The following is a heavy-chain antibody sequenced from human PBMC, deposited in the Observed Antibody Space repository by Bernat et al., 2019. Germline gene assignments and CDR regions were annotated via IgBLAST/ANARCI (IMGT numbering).Heavy chain of an antibody. D-gene: IGHD6-6*01. CDR2: IHYSGST. CDR3: ARPERAARHDAFDI. CDR1: GDSISSSNYY. V-gene: IGHV4-39*01. Sequence: QLQLLESGPGLVKPSETLSLTCTVSGDSISSSNYYWAWIRQAPGKGLEWIGSIHYSGSTFYSPSLKSRVTISVDTSKNQFSLKLSSVTAADTAVYYCARPERAARHDAFDIWGQGTMVSVSS. J-gene: IGHJ3*02.